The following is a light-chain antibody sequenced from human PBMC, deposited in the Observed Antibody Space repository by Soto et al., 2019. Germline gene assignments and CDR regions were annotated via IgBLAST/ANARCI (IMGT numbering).Light chain of an antibody. CDR1: SSNVGSNA. Sequence: QSVLTQPPSASESPGQRVTISCSGSSSNVGSNAVNWYQQLPGTAPTLLIYSNNERLSGVPDRFSGSKSGTSASLAISGLXSEDEAGYYCATWDDSLNGYVFGTGTKVTVL. CDR2: SNN. V-gene: IGLV1-44*01. J-gene: IGLJ1*01. CDR3: ATWDDSLNGYV.